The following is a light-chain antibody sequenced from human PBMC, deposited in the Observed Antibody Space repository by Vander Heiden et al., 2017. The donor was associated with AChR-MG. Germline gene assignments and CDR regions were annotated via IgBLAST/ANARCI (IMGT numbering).Light chain of an antibody. Sequence: ELVFTQSPGTLSLSPGERATLSCRASQSVSRNHLAWYQQKPGQAPRLLVYATSNRATGIPDRFSGSGSGTDFTLTISRLEPEDFAVYYCQKYISSLTFGGGTKVEIK. CDR3: QKYISSLT. CDR1: QSVSRNH. CDR2: ATS. V-gene: IGKV3-20*01. J-gene: IGKJ4*01.